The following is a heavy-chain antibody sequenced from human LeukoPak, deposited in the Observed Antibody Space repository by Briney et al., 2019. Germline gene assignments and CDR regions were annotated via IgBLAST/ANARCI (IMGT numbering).Heavy chain of an antibody. CDR1: GFTFSSYS. CDR3: ARVLRIVVVPDAFDI. Sequence: GGSLRLSCAASGFTFSSYSMNWVRQAPGKGLEWVSYISSSSTIYYTDSVKGRFTISRDNAKNSLYLQMNSLRAEDTAVYYCARVLRIVVVPDAFDIWGQGTMVTVSS. V-gene: IGHV3-48*01. CDR2: ISSSSTI. D-gene: IGHD3-22*01. J-gene: IGHJ3*02.